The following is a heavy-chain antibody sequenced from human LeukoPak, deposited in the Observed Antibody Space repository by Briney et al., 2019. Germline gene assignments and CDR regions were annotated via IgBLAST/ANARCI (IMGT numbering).Heavy chain of an antibody. CDR1: GYTFTSYG. V-gene: IGHV1-18*01. CDR2: ISAYNGNT. D-gene: IGHD1-26*01. J-gene: IGHJ6*02. Sequence: ASVKVSCKASGYTFTSYGTSWVRQAPGQGLEWMGWISAYNGNTNYAQKLQGRVTMTTDTSTSTAYMELRSLRSDDTAVYYCARWGATRRYYYGMDVWGQGTTVTVSS. CDR3: ARWGATRRYYYGMDV.